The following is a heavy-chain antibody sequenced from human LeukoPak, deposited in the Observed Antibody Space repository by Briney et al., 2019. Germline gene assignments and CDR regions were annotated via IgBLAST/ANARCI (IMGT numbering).Heavy chain of an antibody. CDR2: ISGSGGST. CDR3: AKSLDYYYYYGMDV. J-gene: IGHJ6*02. V-gene: IGHV3-23*01. Sequence: GGSLRLSCAASGFTFSSYAISWVRQAPGRGLEWVSAISGSGGSTYYADSVKGRFTISRDNSKNTLYLQMNSLRAEDTAVYYCAKSLDYYYYYGMDVWGQGTTVTVSS. CDR1: GFTFSSYA.